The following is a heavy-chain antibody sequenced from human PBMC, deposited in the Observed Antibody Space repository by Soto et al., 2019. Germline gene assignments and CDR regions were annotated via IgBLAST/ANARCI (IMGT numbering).Heavy chain of an antibody. CDR1: GGSISSSNW. Sequence: SETLSLTCAVSGGSISSSNWWSWVRQPPGKGLEWIGEIYHSGSTYYNPSLKSRVTISVDTSKNQFSLKLSSVTAADTAVYYCARAVVVPAAITQNYYYYYYMDVWGKGTTVTVSS. J-gene: IGHJ6*03. D-gene: IGHD2-2*02. V-gene: IGHV4-4*02. CDR2: IYHSGST. CDR3: ARAVVVPAAITQNYYYYYYMDV.